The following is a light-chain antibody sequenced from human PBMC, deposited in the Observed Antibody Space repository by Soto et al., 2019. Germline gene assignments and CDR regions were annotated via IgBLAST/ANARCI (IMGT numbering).Light chain of an antibody. J-gene: IGKJ4*01. CDR2: GAS. CDR3: QQYGTSPLT. V-gene: IGKV3-20*01. CDR1: QSVGYH. Sequence: EIVLTQSPATLSLSPGERATLSCRASQSVGYHLAWYQQKPGQAPRLLIYGASSRATGIPDRFSGSGSGTDFTLTISRLEPEDSAVYYCQQYGTSPLTFGGGTKVDIK.